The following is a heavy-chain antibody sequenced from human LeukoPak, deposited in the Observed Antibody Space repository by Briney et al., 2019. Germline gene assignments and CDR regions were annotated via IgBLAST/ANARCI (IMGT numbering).Heavy chain of an antibody. V-gene: IGHV3-64*01. Sequence: QTGGSLRLSCAASGFTFSSYAMHWVRQAPGKGLEYVSAISSNGGSTYYANSVKGRFTISRDNSKNTLYLQMGSLRAEDMAVYYCAREGRWSSSSRSYYYMDVWGKGTTVTISS. CDR3: AREGRWSSSSRSYYYMDV. CDR1: GFTFSSYA. J-gene: IGHJ6*03. CDR2: ISSNGGST. D-gene: IGHD6-13*01.